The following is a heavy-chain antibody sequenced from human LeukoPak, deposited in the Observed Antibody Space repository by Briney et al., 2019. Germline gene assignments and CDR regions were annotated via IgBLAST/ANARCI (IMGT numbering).Heavy chain of an antibody. CDR2: INWNGGST. Sequence: GGSLRLSCAASGFTFDDYGMSWVRQAPGKGLEWVSGINWNGGSTDYADSVKGRFTISRDNAKNSLYLQMNSLRAEDTAVYYCARFGGRGSYEIWGLGVFDIWGQGTMVTVS. CDR3: ARFGGRGSYEIWGLGVFDI. D-gene: IGHD1-26*01. J-gene: IGHJ3*02. CDR1: GFTFDDYG. V-gene: IGHV3-20*04.